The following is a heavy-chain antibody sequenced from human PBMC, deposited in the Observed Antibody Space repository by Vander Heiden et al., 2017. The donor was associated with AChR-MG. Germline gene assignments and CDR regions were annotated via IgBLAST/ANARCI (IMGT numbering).Heavy chain of an antibody. J-gene: IGHJ4*02. Sequence: QVQLVESGGGVVQPGRSLRPSCAASGFTFSSYGMHWVRQAPGKGLEWVAVISYDGSNKYYADSVKGRFTISRDNSKNTLYLQMNSLRAEDTAVYYCAKAVAGMGFDYWGQGTLVTVSS. CDR3: AKAVAGMGFDY. V-gene: IGHV3-30*18. D-gene: IGHD6-19*01. CDR1: GFTFSSYG. CDR2: ISYDGSNK.